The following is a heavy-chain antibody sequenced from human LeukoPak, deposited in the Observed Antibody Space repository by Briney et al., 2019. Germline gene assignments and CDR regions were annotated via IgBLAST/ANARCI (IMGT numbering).Heavy chain of an antibody. Sequence: GGSVTLSCAASGFTFSSYGMHCVRQAPGKGLEGVAVISYDGSNKYYADSMKGRFTISRDNSKNTLYLQMNSLRAEDTAVYYCAKDPDWSWGQGTLVTVSS. V-gene: IGHV3-30*18. CDR1: GFTFSSYG. J-gene: IGHJ5*02. D-gene: IGHD3-9*01. CDR3: AKDPDWS. CDR2: ISYDGSNK.